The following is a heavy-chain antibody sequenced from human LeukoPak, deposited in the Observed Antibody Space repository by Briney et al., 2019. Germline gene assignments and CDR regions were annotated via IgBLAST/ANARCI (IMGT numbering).Heavy chain of an antibody. Sequence: GGSLRLSCTASGFTFGDYPMSWFRQAPGKGLEWVGFIRSKTYGGTTEYAASVKGRFTISRDDSKNIAYLQMNSLKTEDTAVYFCTRPYSSSWVFDYWGQGTLVTVSS. CDR3: TRPYSSSWVFDY. J-gene: IGHJ4*02. CDR1: GFTFGDYP. V-gene: IGHV3-49*03. CDR2: IRSKTYGGTT. D-gene: IGHD6-13*01.